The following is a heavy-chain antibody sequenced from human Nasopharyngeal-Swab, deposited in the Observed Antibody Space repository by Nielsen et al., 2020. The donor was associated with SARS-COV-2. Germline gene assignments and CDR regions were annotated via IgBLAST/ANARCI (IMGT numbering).Heavy chain of an antibody. CDR3: ASTYNYYGDYYYGMDV. CDR2: IKQDGSEI. D-gene: IGHD1-20*01. V-gene: IGHV3-7*01. Sequence: GESLKISCAASRFTFSDYWMSWVRQAPGKGLEWVANIKQDGSEIYYADSVKGRFTISRDNARNSLYLQMRSLRAEDTAVYYCASTYNYYGDYYYGMDVWGQGTTVTVSS. CDR1: RFTFSDYW. J-gene: IGHJ6*02.